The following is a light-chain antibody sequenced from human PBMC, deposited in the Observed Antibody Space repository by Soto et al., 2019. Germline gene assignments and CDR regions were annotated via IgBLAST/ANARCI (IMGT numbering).Light chain of an antibody. Sequence: QSALPQSPSASGTPGQRVTICCSGSSSNIGSNYVYWYQQLPGTAPKLLIYRNNQRPSGVPDRFSGSKSGTSASLAIGGLRSEDEADYYCGAWDDSLSVYVFGTGTKVTVL. CDR1: SSNIGSNY. J-gene: IGLJ1*01. CDR3: GAWDDSLSVYV. V-gene: IGLV1-47*01. CDR2: RNN.